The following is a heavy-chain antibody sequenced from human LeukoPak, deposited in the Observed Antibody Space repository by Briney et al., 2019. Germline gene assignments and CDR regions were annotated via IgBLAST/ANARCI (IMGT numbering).Heavy chain of an antibody. CDR3: ARARIRDGYNEGFDL. V-gene: IGHV3-66*01. CDR2: IYSGRGT. Sequence: QPGGSLRLSCAASGFTVSSNYMSWVRQAPGKGLEWVSVIYSGRGTNYADSVKGRFTISRDNSKNTLYLQMKSLRAEDTAVYYCARARIRDGYNEGFDLWGQGTLVTVSS. J-gene: IGHJ5*02. D-gene: IGHD5-24*01. CDR1: GFTVSSNY.